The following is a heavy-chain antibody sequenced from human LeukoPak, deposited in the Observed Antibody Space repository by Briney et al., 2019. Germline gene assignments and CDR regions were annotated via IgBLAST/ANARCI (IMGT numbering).Heavy chain of an antibody. CDR2: IKQDGSEK. V-gene: IGHV3-7*03. CDR3: ARADY. Sequence: GGSLRLSCAASGLTFSSHWMHWVRQAPGKGLEWVANIKQDGSEKYYVDSVKGRFTISRDNAKNSLYLQMNSLRAEDTAVYYCARADYWGQGTLVTVSS. J-gene: IGHJ4*02. CDR1: GLTFSSHW.